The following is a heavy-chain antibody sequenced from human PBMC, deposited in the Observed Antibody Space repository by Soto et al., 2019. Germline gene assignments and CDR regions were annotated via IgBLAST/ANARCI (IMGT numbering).Heavy chain of an antibody. V-gene: IGHV3-48*02. CDR1: GFTFSTYS. CDR2: ISSGRAII. J-gene: IGHJ4*02. Sequence: GRFLRLSCAASGFTFSTYSLNWVRQATGKGLEWLSYISSGRAIIYYADSAKGRFTISRDNAKSSLYLQLNSLRDEDTAVYYCATAIGFYGSGNYYLDYWGPGTLVTVSS. CDR3: ATAIGFYGSGNYYLDY. D-gene: IGHD3-10*01.